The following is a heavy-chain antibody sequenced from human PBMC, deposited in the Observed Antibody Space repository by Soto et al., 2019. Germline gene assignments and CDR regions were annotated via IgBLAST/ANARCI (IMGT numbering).Heavy chain of an antibody. J-gene: IGHJ6*02. Sequence: HPGGSLRLSCAASGFTFSSYGMHWVRQAPGKGLEWVAVISYDGSNKYYADPVKGRFTISRDNSKNTLYLQMNSLRAEDTAVYYCAKSGKNHYYGMDVWGQGTTVTVSS. CDR2: ISYDGSNK. CDR1: GFTFSSYG. V-gene: IGHV3-30*18. CDR3: AKSGKNHYYGMDV.